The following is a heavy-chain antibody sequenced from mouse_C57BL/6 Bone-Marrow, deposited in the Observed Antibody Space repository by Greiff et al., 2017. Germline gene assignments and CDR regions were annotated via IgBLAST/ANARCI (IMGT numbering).Heavy chain of an antibody. J-gene: IGHJ4*01. Sequence: VNVVESGAELARPGASVKLSCKASGYTFTSYGISWVKQRTGQGLEWIGEIYPRSGNTYYNEKFKGKATLTADKSSSTAYMELRSLTSEDSAVYFCARKPLVGDYWGQGTSVTVSS. D-gene: IGHD2-10*02. V-gene: IGHV1-81*01. CDR1: GYTFTSYG. CDR3: ARKPLVGDY. CDR2: IYPRSGNT.